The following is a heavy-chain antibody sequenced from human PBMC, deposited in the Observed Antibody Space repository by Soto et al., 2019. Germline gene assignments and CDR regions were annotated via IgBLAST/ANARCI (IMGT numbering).Heavy chain of an antibody. CDR3: AHAHIVATITLDYFDY. CDR1: GFSLSSSGVG. J-gene: IGHJ4*02. V-gene: IGHV2-5*02. Sequence: QITLKESGPTLVKPTQTLTLTCTFSGFSLSSSGVGVGWIRQSPGKALEWLALIYWDDDKRYSPSLKSRLTITKDTSKNQVVLTMTNMDPVDTATYYCAHAHIVATITLDYFDYWGQGTLVTVSS. CDR2: IYWDDDK. D-gene: IGHD5-12*01.